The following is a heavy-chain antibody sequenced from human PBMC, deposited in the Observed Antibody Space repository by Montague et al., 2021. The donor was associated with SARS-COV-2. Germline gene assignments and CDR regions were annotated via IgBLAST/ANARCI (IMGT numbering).Heavy chain of an antibody. CDR2: IYYSGST. D-gene: IGHD3-22*01. Sequence: TLSLTCTVSGGSISSGGYYWSWIRQHPGKGLEWIGYIYYSGSTYYNLSLKSRVTISVDTSKNQFSLKLSSVTAADTAVYYCARVRFTMIVVVDAFDIWGQGTMVTVSS. V-gene: IGHV4-31*03. J-gene: IGHJ3*02. CDR1: GGSISSGGYY. CDR3: ARVRFTMIVVVDAFDI.